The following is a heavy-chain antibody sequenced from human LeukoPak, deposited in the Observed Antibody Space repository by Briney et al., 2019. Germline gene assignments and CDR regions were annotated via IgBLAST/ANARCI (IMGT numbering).Heavy chain of an antibody. CDR3: ARVDSSNWYDSRGYFDY. V-gene: IGHV4-59*01. CDR2: IYYTGST. Sequence: SETLSLTCTVSGGSISSYYWSWIRQPPGKGLEWIGYIYYTGSTNYNPALTSRVTISVDTSKNQFSLKLSSVTAADTAVYYCARVDSSNWYDSRGYFDYWGQGTLVTVSS. J-gene: IGHJ4*02. CDR1: GGSISSYY. D-gene: IGHD6-13*01.